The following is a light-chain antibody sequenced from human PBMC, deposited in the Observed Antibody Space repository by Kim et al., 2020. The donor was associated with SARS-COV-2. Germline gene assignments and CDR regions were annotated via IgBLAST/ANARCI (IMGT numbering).Light chain of an antibody. J-gene: IGKJ4*01. Sequence: EIVLTQSPATLSLSPGERATLSCRASQSVDSYLAWYQQKPGQPPRLLIYDASNRATGIPARFSGSGSATDFTLTISSLEPEDFAVYYCQQRYNWPRALTFGGGTKV. V-gene: IGKV3-11*01. CDR1: QSVDSY. CDR2: DAS. CDR3: QQRYNWPRALT.